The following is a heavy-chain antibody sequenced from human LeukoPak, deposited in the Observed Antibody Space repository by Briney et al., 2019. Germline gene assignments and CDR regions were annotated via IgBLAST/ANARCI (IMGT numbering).Heavy chain of an antibody. CDR2: ISYDGSNK. V-gene: IGHV3-30*18. Sequence: GGSLRLSCAASGFTFSSYGMHWVRQAPGKGLEWVAVISYDGSNKYYADSVKGRFTISRDNSKNTLYLQMNSLRAEDTAVYYCAKLGFRRDQGMDVWGQGTTVTVSS. D-gene: IGHD5-24*01. CDR1: GFTFSSYG. CDR3: AKLGFRRDQGMDV. J-gene: IGHJ6*02.